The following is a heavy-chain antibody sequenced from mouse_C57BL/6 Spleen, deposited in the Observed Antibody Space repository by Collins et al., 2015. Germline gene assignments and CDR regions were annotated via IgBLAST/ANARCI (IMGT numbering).Heavy chain of an antibody. CDR1: GFSLTSYG. CDR2: IWSGGST. J-gene: IGHJ4*01. V-gene: IGHV2-2*01. D-gene: IGHD3-3*01. Sequence: QVQLKQSGPGLVQPSQSLSITCTVSGFSLTSYGVHWVRQSPGKGLEWLGVIWSGGSTDYNAAFISRLSISKDNSKSQVFFKVNSLQADDTAIYYCARRRGLGRYYYAMDYWGQGTSVTVSS. CDR3: ARRRGLGRYYYAMDY.